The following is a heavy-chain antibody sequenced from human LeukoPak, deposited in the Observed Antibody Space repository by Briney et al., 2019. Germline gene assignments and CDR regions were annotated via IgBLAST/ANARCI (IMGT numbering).Heavy chain of an antibody. Sequence: PSETLSLTCAVSGGSFSSCDYSWSCHRPPPGLGLDWIVYIYDSGSTYYNPSLKSRVAISVVRTTNQYSLKMSSVTAADTAVEYCAGAVTATVSSESDWFDPWGQGTLVTVSS. CDR3: AGAVTATVSSESDWFDP. D-gene: IGHD4-17*01. J-gene: IGHJ5*02. CDR2: IYDSGST. V-gene: IGHV4-30-2*01. CDR1: GGSFSSCDYS.